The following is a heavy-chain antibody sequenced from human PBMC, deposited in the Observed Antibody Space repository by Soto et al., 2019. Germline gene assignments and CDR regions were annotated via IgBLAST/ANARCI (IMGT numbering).Heavy chain of an antibody. J-gene: IGHJ5*02. V-gene: IGHV1-46*01. CDR3: ARDQRLDVLMVYAIPYNWFDP. CDR2: INPSGGST. CDR1: GYTFTSYY. Sequence: ASVKVSCKASGYTFTSYYMHWVRQAPGQGLEWMGIINPSGGSTSYAQKFQGRVTMTRDTSTSTVYMELSSLRYEDTAVYYCARDQRLDVLMVYAIPYNWFDPRGQGTLVTVSS. D-gene: IGHD2-8*01.